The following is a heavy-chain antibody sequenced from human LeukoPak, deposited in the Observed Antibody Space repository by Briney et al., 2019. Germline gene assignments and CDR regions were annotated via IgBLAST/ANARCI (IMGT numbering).Heavy chain of an antibody. CDR3: ARGLYSSGYYFDH. CDR1: GGSISSNN. Sequence: PSETLSLTCTVSGGSISSNNWSLIRQPPGKGLEWIGYIYYSGTNYNPSLKSRVTISLDTSKNQFSLKLSSVTAADTAVYYCARGLYSSGYYFDHWGQGTLVTVSS. V-gene: IGHV4-59*08. D-gene: IGHD3-22*01. J-gene: IGHJ4*02. CDR2: IYYSGT.